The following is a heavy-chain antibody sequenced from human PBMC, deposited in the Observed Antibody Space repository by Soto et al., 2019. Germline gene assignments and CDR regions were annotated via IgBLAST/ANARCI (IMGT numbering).Heavy chain of an antibody. J-gene: IGHJ5*02. CDR3: ARGRFRRTWFDP. Sequence: QVQLVQSGAEVKKPGASVKVSCKASGYTFTNYDIHWVRQATGQGLEWMGWMNPDSGNTGQSKQFQGRVTMTRDTSINTAYMEMSSLRLEGTAVYYCARGRFRRTWFDPWGQGTLVTVSS. D-gene: IGHD3-16*01. V-gene: IGHV1-8*01. CDR2: MNPDSGNT. CDR1: GYTFTNYD.